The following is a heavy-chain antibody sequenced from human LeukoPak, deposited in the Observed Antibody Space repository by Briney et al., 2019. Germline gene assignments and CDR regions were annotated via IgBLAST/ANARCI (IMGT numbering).Heavy chain of an antibody. CDR1: RLIFSAYD. J-gene: IGHJ6*03. V-gene: IGHV3-33*01. D-gene: IGHD3-3*01. Sequence: GRSLRLSCAASRLIFSAYDMHWVRQVPGKGLEWVAVIRGDGSEKYYADSVKGRFTISRVNSNNTLYLEMDSLRAEDTAIYYCAREEITIFGVVTRCMDVWGKGTMVTVSS. CDR3: AREEITIFGVVTRCMDV. CDR2: IRGDGSEK.